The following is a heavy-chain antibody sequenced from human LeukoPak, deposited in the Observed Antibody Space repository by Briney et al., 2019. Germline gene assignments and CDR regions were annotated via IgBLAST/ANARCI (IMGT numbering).Heavy chain of an antibody. D-gene: IGHD5-18*01. Sequence: GESLRISCKGSGYSFISYWISWVRQMPGKGLGWMGRIDPSDSYTNYSPSFQGHVTISADKSISTAYLQWSSLKASDTAMYYCARTPKGGYPSDVWGKGTTVTVSS. CDR1: GYSFISYW. V-gene: IGHV5-10-1*01. CDR2: IDPSDSYT. J-gene: IGHJ6*04. CDR3: ARTPKGGYPSDV.